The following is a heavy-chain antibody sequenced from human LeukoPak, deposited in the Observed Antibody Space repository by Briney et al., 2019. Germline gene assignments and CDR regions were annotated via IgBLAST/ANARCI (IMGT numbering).Heavy chain of an antibody. J-gene: IGHJ6*03. CDR2: ISAHNGNT. CDR3: ARSITMVRGGHHYYYYYYMDV. Sequence: ASVKVSCKASGYTFTSYGISWVRQAPGQGLEWMGWISAHNGNTNYAQKLQGRVTMTTDTSTSTAYMELRSLRSDDTAVYYCARSITMVRGGHHYYYYYYMDVWGKGTTVTVSS. V-gene: IGHV1-18*01. CDR1: GYTFTSYG. D-gene: IGHD3-10*01.